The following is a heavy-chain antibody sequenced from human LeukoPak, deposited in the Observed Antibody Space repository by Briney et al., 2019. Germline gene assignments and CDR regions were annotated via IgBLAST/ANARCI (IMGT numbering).Heavy chain of an antibody. V-gene: IGHV6-1*01. Sequence: SETLSLTCTVSGGSISSYYWSWIRQSPSRGLEWLGRTYYRSKWYNDYVVSVKSRININPDTSKNQFSLQLNSVTPEDTAVYYCARGGQGDGYSADEAFDIWGQGTMVTVS. D-gene: IGHD5-18*01. CDR3: ARGGQGDGYSADEAFDI. J-gene: IGHJ3*02. CDR1: GGSISSYY. CDR2: TYYRSKWYN.